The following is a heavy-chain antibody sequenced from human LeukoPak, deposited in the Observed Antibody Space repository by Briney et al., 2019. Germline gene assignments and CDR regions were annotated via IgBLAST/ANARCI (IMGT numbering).Heavy chain of an antibody. D-gene: IGHD4-17*01. V-gene: IGHV3-21*01. CDR1: GFTFTSYT. CDR2: ITSGSSYI. J-gene: IGHJ4*02. Sequence: GGSLRLSCAASGFTFTSYTMNWVGQAPGKGLEWVSSITSGSSYIYYADSVKGRFTISRDNAKNSLYLQMTSLRVEDTAVYYCAKTYGHFDDWGQGTLVTVSS. CDR3: AKTYGHFDD.